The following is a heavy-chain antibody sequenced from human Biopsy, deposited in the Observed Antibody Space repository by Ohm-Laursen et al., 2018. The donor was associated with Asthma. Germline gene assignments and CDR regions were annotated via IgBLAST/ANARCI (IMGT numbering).Heavy chain of an antibody. CDR3: ARDMNRDGWYFDY. Sequence: SPRLSCAASGFTFSSYGMHWVRQAPAKGLEWVAVISYDGSNKYYADSVKGRFTISRDNSKNTLYLQMNSLRGDDTAVYYCARDMNRDGWYFDYWGQGTLVTVSS. D-gene: IGHD5-24*01. V-gene: IGHV3-30*03. J-gene: IGHJ4*02. CDR2: ISYDGSNK. CDR1: GFTFSSYG.